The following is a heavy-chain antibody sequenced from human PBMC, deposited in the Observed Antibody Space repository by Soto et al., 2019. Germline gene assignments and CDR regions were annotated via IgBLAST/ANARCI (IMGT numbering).Heavy chain of an antibody. J-gene: IGHJ1*01. CDR3: ARWWGHDSNDYYFAH. CDR2: SIPIFGTA. V-gene: IGHV1-69*01. Sequence: QGQLVQSGAEVRKPGSSVKVSCKASGGTFSRHALSWVRQAPGQGLEWMGGSIPIFGTAYHAQKFQGRVDIIADESTSTVYMAVSSLRSEDTAMYYCARWWGHDSNDYYFAHWGPGTLVLVSS. D-gene: IGHD3-22*01. CDR1: GGTFSRHA.